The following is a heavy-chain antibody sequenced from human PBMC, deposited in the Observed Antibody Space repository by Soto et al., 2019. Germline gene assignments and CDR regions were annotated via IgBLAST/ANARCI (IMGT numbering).Heavy chain of an antibody. CDR3: ASLRSDYYGSGSYV. CDR1: GGSISSCGYS. J-gene: IGHJ6*02. Sequence: SETLSLTCAVSGGSISSCGYSWSWIRQPPGKGLEWIGYIYHSGSTYYNPSLKSRVTISVDRSKNQFSLKLSSVTAADTAVYYCASLRSDYYGSGSYVWGQGTTVTVSS. CDR2: IYHSGST. D-gene: IGHD3-10*01. V-gene: IGHV4-30-2*01.